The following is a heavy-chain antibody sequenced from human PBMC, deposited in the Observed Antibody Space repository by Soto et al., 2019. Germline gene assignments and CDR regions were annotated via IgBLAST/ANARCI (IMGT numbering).Heavy chain of an antibody. CDR2: IRSKAYGGTT. CDR1: GFTFGDYA. D-gene: IGHD2-8*01. Sequence: GGSLRLSCTASGFTFGDYAMSWFRQAPGKGLEWVGFIRSKAYGGTTEYAAPVKGRFTISRDDSKSIAYLQMNSLKTEDTAVYYCTRAVLMVYAESWFDPWGQGTLVTVSS. V-gene: IGHV3-49*03. J-gene: IGHJ5*02. CDR3: TRAVLMVYAESWFDP.